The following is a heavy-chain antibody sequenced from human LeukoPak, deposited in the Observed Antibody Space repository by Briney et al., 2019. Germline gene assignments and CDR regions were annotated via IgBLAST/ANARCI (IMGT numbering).Heavy chain of an antibody. J-gene: IGHJ4*02. CDR2: IITLFGTT. CDR1: GGTFSSYA. Sequence: ASVKVSCKASGGTFSSYAISWVRQAPGQGLEWMGRIITLFGTTNYAQKFQGRVSITTDESTSTAYMDLSSLRSEDTAVYYCAGSDGANYYDTSGLFDYWGQGTPVTVSS. D-gene: IGHD3-22*01. V-gene: IGHV1-69*05. CDR3: AGSDGANYYDTSGLFDY.